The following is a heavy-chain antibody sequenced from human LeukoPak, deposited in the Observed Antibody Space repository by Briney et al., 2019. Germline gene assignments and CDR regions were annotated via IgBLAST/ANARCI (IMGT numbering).Heavy chain of an antibody. D-gene: IGHD1-7*01. Sequence: GGSLRLSCAASGFTFSSYDMSWVRQAPGKGLEWVSTISGSGGRTYYADSVKGRFTISRDNAKNTLYVQMNSLRAEDTALYYCATDRPRAGTVDYWGQGTLVTVSS. J-gene: IGHJ4*02. CDR2: ISGSGGRT. CDR3: ATDRPRAGTVDY. V-gene: IGHV3-23*01. CDR1: GFTFSSYD.